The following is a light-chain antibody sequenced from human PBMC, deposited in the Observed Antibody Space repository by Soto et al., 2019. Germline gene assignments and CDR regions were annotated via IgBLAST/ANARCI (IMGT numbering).Light chain of an antibody. CDR3: QQYGSSQS. Sequence: EIVLTQSPGTLSLSPGERATLSCRASQSVSSNYLAWYQQKPGQAPRLLIYGASSRATGIPARFSGSGSGTDFTSTISRLEPEDFAVYYCQQYGSSQSFGQGTKVEVK. CDR2: GAS. V-gene: IGKV3-20*01. CDR1: QSVSSNY. J-gene: IGKJ1*01.